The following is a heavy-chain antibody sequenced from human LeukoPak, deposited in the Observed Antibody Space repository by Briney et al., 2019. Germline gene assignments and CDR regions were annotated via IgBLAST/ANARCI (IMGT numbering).Heavy chain of an antibody. J-gene: IGHJ4*02. CDR3: ARDRETVTTYYFDY. D-gene: IGHD4-11*01. CDR1: GFTFSSYG. V-gene: IGHV3-30*03. Sequence: GGSLRLSCAASGFTFSSYGMHWVRQAPGKGLEWVAVISYDGSNKYYADSVKGRFTISRDNSKNTLYLQMNSLRAEDTAVYYCARDRETVTTYYFDYWGQGTLVTVSS. CDR2: ISYDGSNK.